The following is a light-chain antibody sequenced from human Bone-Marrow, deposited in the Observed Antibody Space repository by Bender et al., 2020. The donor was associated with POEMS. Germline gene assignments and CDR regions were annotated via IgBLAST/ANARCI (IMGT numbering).Light chain of an antibody. J-gene: IGLJ1*01. V-gene: IGLV3-21*01. Sequence: SYALTQLPSSVSAAPGKTARISCGGKNIGSKSVHWYQQKAGQAPVLVVYYDSDRPSGIPERFSGSNSGNTATLTISGTQAMDEADYYCCSFTSTSTYVFGTGTKVTVL. CDR2: YDS. CDR1: NIGSKS. CDR3: CSFTSTSTYV.